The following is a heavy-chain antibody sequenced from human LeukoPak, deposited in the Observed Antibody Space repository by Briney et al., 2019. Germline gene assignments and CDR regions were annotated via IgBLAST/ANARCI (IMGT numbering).Heavy chain of an antibody. Sequence: PSETLSLTCTVSGGSISSSSYYWGWIRQPPGKGLEWIGNIYYSGSTYYNPSLKSRVTISVDTSKNQFSLKLSSVTAADTAVYCCARAYYPNWFDPWGQGTLVTVSS. CDR3: ARAYYPNWFDP. CDR2: IYYSGST. D-gene: IGHD3-22*01. J-gene: IGHJ5*02. V-gene: IGHV4-39*07. CDR1: GGSISSSSYY.